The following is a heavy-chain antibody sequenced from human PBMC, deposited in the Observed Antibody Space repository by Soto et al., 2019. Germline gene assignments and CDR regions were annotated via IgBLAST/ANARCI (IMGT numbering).Heavy chain of an antibody. J-gene: IGHJ5*02. CDR1: CGSFSGYY. V-gene: IGHV4-34*01. CDR3: ARVSGRYCSSTSCYRVDWFDP. D-gene: IGHD2-2*01. Sequence: SETLSLTCAVYCGSFSGYYWSWIRQPPGKGLEWIGEINHSGSTNYNPSLKSRVTISVDTSKNQFSLKLSSVTAADTAVYYCARVSGRYCSSTSCYRVDWFDPWGQGTLVTVSS. CDR2: INHSGST.